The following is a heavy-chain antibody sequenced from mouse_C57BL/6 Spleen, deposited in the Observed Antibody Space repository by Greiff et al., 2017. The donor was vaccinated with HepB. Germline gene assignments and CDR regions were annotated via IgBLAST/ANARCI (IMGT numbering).Heavy chain of an antibody. CDR2: IDPSDSYT. CDR1: GYTFTSYW. Sequence: QVQLQQSGAELVMPGASVKLSCKASGYTFTSYWMHWVKQRPGQGLEWIGEIDPSDSYTNYNQKFKGKSTLTVDKSSSTAYMQLSSLTSEDSAVYYCARSDGYDGGYYAMDYWGQGTSVTVSS. D-gene: IGHD2-2*01. J-gene: IGHJ4*01. CDR3: ARSDGYDGGYYAMDY. V-gene: IGHV1-69*01.